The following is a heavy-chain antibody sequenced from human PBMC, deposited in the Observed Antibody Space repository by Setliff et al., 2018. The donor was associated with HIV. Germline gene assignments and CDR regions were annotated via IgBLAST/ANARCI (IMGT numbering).Heavy chain of an antibody. CDR1: GYTFTAYY. CDR2: IHPNTGST. D-gene: IGHD3-10*01. Sequence: ASVKVSCKTSGYTFTAYYIYWVRQAPGHGLELMGRIHPNTGSTNYLQEFQGRVTITRDTSMSTVYMALTGLTSDDTATYYCARGVLYGLSEYWGTGSLVTV. V-gene: IGHV1-2*06. CDR3: ARGVLYGLSEY. J-gene: IGHJ4*02.